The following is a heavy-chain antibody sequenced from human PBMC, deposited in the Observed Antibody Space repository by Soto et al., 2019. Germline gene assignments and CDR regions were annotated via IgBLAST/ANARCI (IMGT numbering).Heavy chain of an antibody. CDR1: GLPHSRFA. D-gene: IGHD2-21*01. J-gene: IGHJ4*02. CDR2: IYGSGGGI. CDR3: AKDAVYNDGLWLMDH. Sequence: EVHLLESGGGLVQPGGSLRLSCTASGLPHSRFAMMWVRQAPGKGLECVSGIYGSGGGIEYADSVKGRFTISRDNSKNTVYLQMTDLRADDTALYYCAKDAVYNDGLWLMDHWGQGTQVTVSS. V-gene: IGHV3-23*01.